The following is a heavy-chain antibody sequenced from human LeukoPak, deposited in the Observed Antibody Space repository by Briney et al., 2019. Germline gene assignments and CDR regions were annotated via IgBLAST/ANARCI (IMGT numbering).Heavy chain of an antibody. CDR3: AKDQRWESPHYLDS. D-gene: IGHD1-26*01. CDR1: GFILSTYA. V-gene: IGHV3-30-3*01. J-gene: IGHJ4*02. CDR2: ISIDGSGK. Sequence: GGSLRLSCAASGFILSTYAMHWVRQTPGKGLEWVAVISIDGSGKYYADSVKGRFTISRDTSENTLYLQMNSLGDEDTAVYYCAKDQRWESPHYLDSWGQGSLVTVSS.